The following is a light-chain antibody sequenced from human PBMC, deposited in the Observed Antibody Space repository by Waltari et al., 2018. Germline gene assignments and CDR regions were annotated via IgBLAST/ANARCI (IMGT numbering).Light chain of an antibody. CDR3: MQARQTPWT. CDR2: LIS. V-gene: IGKV2-28*01. CDR1: QSLLHGSGNTF. J-gene: IGKJ1*01. Sequence: DIVMTQSLLPLSVTPGEPASISCKSSQSLLHGSGNTFLDWYLQKPGQSPQLLIYLISNRASGVPDRFSGSGSGTDFTLKISRVEAEDVGVYFCMQARQTPWTFGQGTKVEIK.